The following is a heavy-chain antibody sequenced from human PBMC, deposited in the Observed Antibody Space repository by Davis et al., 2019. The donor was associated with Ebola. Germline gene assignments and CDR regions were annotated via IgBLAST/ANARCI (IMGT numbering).Heavy chain of an antibody. CDR2: IYHSGST. CDR3: ARVEYDILTGYIDY. J-gene: IGHJ4*02. Sequence: MPSETLSLTCAVSGGSISSSNWWSWVRQPPGKGLEWIGEIYHSGSTNYNPSLKSRVTISVDKSKNQFSLKLSSVTAADTAVYYCARVEYDILTGYIDYWGQGTLVTVSS. D-gene: IGHD3-9*01. CDR1: GGSISSSNW. V-gene: IGHV4-4*02.